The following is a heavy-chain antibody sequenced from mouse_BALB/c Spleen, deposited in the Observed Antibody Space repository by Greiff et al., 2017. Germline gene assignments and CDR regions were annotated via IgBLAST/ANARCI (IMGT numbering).Heavy chain of an antibody. CDR1: GYSITSDYA. V-gene: IGHV3-2*02. D-gene: IGHD3-2*01. Sequence: EVKLQESGPGLVKPSQSLSLTCTVTGYSITSDYAWNWIRQFPGNKLEWMGYISYSGSTSYNPSLKSRISITRDTSKNQFFLQLNSVTTEDTATYYCARYDSSGYLYYFDYWGQGTTLTVSS. CDR2: ISYSGST. CDR3: ARYDSSGYLYYFDY. J-gene: IGHJ2*01.